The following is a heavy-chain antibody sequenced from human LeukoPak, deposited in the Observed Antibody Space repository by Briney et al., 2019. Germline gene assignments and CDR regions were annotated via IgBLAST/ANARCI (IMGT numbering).Heavy chain of an antibody. V-gene: IGHV4-4*09. Sequence: PSETLSLTCTVSGGSISSDYWSWIRQPPGKGLEWIGYIYTSGSINYNPSLKSRVTISLDMSKNQFSLKLSSVTAADTAVYYCARLAGSSSSDYWGQGTLVTVFS. CDR3: ARLAGSSSSDY. CDR1: GGSISSDY. D-gene: IGHD6-6*01. J-gene: IGHJ4*02. CDR2: IYTSGSI.